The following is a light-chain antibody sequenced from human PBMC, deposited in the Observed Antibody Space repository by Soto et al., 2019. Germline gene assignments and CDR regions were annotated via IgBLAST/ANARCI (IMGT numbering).Light chain of an antibody. CDR2: EVS. CDR3: CSYGGSRAV. V-gene: IGLV2-23*02. J-gene: IGLJ7*01. CDR1: SSDVGSHNL. Sequence: QSALTQPASVSGSPGQSITISCTGTSSDVGSHNLVSWYQQHPGQAPKLIIYEVSKRPLGVSPRFSASKSGNTASLTIFGLQAEDEPDYFCCSYGGSRAVFGGGTQLTVL.